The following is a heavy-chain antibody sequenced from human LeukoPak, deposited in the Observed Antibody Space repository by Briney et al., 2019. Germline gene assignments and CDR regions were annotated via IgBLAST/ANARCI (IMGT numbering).Heavy chain of an antibody. V-gene: IGHV1-8*01. CDR2: MNPNSGNT. D-gene: IGHD2-2*01. CDR1: GYTFTNYD. Sequence: ASVKVSCKASGYTFTNYDINWVRQATGKGLEWMGWMNPNSGNTGYAQKFQGRVTMTRNNSISTAYMELSSLRSEDTAVYYCARGPPDCSSPSCYNWFDPWGQGTLVTVSS. CDR3: ARGPPDCSSPSCYNWFDP. J-gene: IGHJ5*02.